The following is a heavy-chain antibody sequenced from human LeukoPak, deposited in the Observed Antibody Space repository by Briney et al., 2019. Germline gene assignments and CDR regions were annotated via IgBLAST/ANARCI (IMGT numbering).Heavy chain of an antibody. CDR1: GYSIGSGYY. CDR3: ARGLL. V-gene: IGHV4-38-2*02. J-gene: IGHJ1*01. CDR2: ISHSGNT. Sequence: SETLSLTCTVSGYSIGSGYYWGWIRQSPGKGLEWIGKISHSGNTLYNPSLKSRVTISIDISKYQFSLNLTSVTAADTAIYYCARGLLWGQGTLVTASS.